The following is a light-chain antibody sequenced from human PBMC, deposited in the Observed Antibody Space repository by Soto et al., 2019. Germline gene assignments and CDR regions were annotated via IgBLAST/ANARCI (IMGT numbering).Light chain of an antibody. Sequence: DIQMTQSPSTLSASVGDRVTITCRASQSISSWLAWYQQKPGKAPKLLIYDASSLESGVPSRFSGSGSGTEFTLTISSLQPYDFATYYCQQYNTYRTWTFGQGTKVEIK. CDR1: QSISSW. CDR3: QQYNTYRTWT. CDR2: DAS. J-gene: IGKJ1*01. V-gene: IGKV1-5*01.